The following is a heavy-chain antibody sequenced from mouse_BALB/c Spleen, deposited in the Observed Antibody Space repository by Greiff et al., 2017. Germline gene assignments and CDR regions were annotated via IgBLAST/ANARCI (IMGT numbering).Heavy chain of an antibody. Sequence: EVKLVESGGGLVKPGGSLKLSCAASGFTFSSYAMSWVRQTPEKRLEWVASISSGGSTYYPDSVKGRFTISRDNARNILYLQMSSLRSEDTAMYYCARGAYGNYIYAMDYWGQGTSVTVSS. CDR3: ARGAYGNYIYAMDY. D-gene: IGHD2-1*01. CDR1: GFTFSSYA. CDR2: ISSGGST. V-gene: IGHV5-6-5*01. J-gene: IGHJ4*01.